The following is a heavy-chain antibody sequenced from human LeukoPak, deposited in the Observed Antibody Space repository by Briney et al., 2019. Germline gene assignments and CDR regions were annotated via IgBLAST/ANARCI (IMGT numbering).Heavy chain of an antibody. V-gene: IGHV3-9*01. CDR1: GFTFDDYA. D-gene: IGHD2-2*01. CDR3: AREGNFNCSSTSCYFDY. Sequence: SLRLSCAASGFTFDDYAMHWVRQAPGEGLEWVSGISWNSGSIGYADSVKGRFTISRDNAKNSLYLQMNSLRAEDTAVYYCAREGNFNCSSTSCYFDYWGQGTLVTVSS. J-gene: IGHJ4*02. CDR2: ISWNSGSI.